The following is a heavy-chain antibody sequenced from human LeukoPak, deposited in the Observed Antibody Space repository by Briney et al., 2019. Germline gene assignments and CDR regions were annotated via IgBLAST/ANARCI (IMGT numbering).Heavy chain of an antibody. CDR3: ARDLGRITIFGVVTKNWYFDL. V-gene: IGHV3-48*04. J-gene: IGHJ2*01. CDR1: GFTFSSYS. Sequence: GGSLRLSCAASGFTFSSYSMNWVRQAPGKGLEWVSYINSYSSTTYYADSVKGRFTISRDNAKNSLYLQKNSLRAEDTAVYYCARDLGRITIFGVVTKNWYFDLWGRGTLVTVSS. CDR2: INSYSSTT. D-gene: IGHD3-3*01.